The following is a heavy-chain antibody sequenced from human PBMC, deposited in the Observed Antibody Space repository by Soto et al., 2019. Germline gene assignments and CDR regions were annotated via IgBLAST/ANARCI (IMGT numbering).Heavy chain of an antibody. J-gene: IGHJ3*02. CDR2: LSAYNGNT. CDR3: ACLYSNSWYGDAFDI. CDR1: GYTFTSYG. V-gene: IGHV1-18*01. Sequence: VQLVQSGAEVKKPGASVKVSCKASGYTFTSYGISWVRQAPGQGREWMGWLSAYNGNTNYAQKLQGRVTMTTDTATSTANKEPGSLRSDDTAVYDCACLYSNSWYGDAFDIWGQGTLVTVSS. D-gene: IGHD6-13*01.